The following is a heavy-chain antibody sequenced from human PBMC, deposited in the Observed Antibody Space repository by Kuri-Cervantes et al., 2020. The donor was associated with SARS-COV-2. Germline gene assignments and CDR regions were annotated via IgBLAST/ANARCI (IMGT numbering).Heavy chain of an antibody. CDR1: GFTFSSYA. V-gene: IGHV3-30*07. CDR2: ISYDGSNK. CDR3: AKVEGYSYPNWFDP. D-gene: IGHD5-18*01. J-gene: IGHJ5*02. Sequence: GGSLRLSCAASGFTFSSYAMHWVRQAPGKGLEWVAVISYDGSNKYYADSVKGRFTISRDNAKNTLYLQMDSLRAEDTAVYYCAKVEGYSYPNWFDPWGQGTLVTVSS.